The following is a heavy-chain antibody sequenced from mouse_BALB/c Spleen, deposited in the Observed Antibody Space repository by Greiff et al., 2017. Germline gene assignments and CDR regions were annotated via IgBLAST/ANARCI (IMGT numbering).Heavy chain of an antibody. CDR2: INPGSGGT. V-gene: IGHV1-54*01. J-gene: IGHJ4*01. Sequence: QVQLQQSGAELVRPGTSVKVSCKASGYAFTNYLIEWVKQRPGQGLEWIGVINPGSGGTNYNEKFKGKATLTADKSSSTAYMQLSSLTSDDSAVYFCARHYGYAMDYWGQGTSVTVSS. CDR1: GYAFTNYL. CDR3: ARHYGYAMDY. D-gene: IGHD1-1*01.